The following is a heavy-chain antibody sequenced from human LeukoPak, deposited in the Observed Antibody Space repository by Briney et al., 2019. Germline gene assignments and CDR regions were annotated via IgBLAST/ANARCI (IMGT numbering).Heavy chain of an antibody. V-gene: IGHV4-59*12. CDR1: GGSISSYY. J-gene: IGHJ3*02. CDR2: IYYSGST. Sequence: SETLSLTCTVSGGSISSYYWSWIRQPPGKGLEWIGYIYYSGSTKYNPSLKSRVTISVDTSKNQFSLKLSSVTAADTAVYYCARDAVSAVLGAFDIWGQGTMVTVSS. CDR3: ARDAVSAVLGAFDI. D-gene: IGHD2-8*01.